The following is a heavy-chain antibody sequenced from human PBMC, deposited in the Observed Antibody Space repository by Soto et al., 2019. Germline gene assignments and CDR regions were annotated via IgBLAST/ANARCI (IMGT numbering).Heavy chain of an antibody. Sequence: GGSLRLSCAASGFTFSSYGMHWVRQAPGKGLEWVAVIWNDGSNKYYADSVKGRFTISRDNSKNTLYLQMNSLRAEDTAVYYCASLGIAVGGTFIPWGQGTLVTVSS. CDR3: ASLGIAVGGTFIP. CDR1: GFTFSSYG. V-gene: IGHV3-33*01. CDR2: IWNDGSNK. J-gene: IGHJ5*02. D-gene: IGHD6-19*01.